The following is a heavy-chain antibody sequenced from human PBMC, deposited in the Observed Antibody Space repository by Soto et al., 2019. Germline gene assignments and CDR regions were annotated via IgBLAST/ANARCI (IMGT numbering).Heavy chain of an antibody. CDR3: ARSRGGAFDI. J-gene: IGHJ3*02. CDR2: ISSSSSYI. Sequence: GGSLRLSCAASGFTCSSYSMNWVRQAPGKGLEWVSSISSSSSYIYYADSVKGRFTTSRDNAKNSLYLQMNSLRAEDTAVYYCARSRGGAFDIWGQGTMVTVSS. V-gene: IGHV3-21*01. D-gene: IGHD6-25*01. CDR1: GFTCSSYS.